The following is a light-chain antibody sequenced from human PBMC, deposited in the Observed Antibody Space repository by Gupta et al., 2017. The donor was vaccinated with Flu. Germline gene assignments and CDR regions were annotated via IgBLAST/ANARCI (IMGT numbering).Light chain of an antibody. Sequence: GTLYLSPGERATLSCRARQSVRSNYLAWYQQKPGLAPRLLIYDASSRATGIPDRVSGSGSGTDFTLTISRREPEDSGVYYCQQEGSSPITFGQGTRLEIK. CDR2: DAS. CDR1: QSVRSNY. J-gene: IGKJ5*01. CDR3: QQEGSSPIT. V-gene: IGKV3-20*01.